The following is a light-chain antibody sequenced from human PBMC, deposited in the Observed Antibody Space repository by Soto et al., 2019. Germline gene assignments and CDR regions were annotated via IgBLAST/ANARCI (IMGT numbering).Light chain of an antibody. Sequence: QSALTQPASVSGSPGQSITISCTGTSSDVGGYNYVSWYQQHPGKAPQLMIYDVSYRPSGVSDRFSGSKSGNTASLTISGLQAEDEAGYFCSSYTITSTRVFGGGTKLTVL. V-gene: IGLV2-14*01. CDR1: SSDVGGYNY. CDR2: DVS. J-gene: IGLJ3*02. CDR3: SSYTITSTRV.